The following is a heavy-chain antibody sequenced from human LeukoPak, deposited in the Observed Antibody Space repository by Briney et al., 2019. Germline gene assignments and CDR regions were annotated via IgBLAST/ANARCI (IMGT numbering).Heavy chain of an antibody. J-gene: IGHJ4*02. CDR3: ARSRYSSGWYANYCFDY. D-gene: IGHD6-19*01. CDR1: GFTVSSNY. CDR2: IYSGGST. V-gene: IGHV3-53*01. Sequence: SGGSLRLSCAASGFTVSSNYMSWVRQAPGKGLEWVSVIYSGGSTYYADSVKGRFTISRDNSKNTLYLQMNSLRAEDTAVYYCARSRYSSGWYANYCFDYWGQGTLVTVSS.